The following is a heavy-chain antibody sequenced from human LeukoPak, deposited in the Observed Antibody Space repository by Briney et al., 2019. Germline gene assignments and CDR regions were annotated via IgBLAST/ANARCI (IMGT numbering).Heavy chain of an antibody. CDR1: GGSFSGYY. D-gene: IGHD6-13*01. CDR2: INHSGST. J-gene: IGHJ4*02. Sequence: SETLSLTCAVYGGSFSGYYWSWIRQPPGKGLEWIVEINHSGSTNYNPSLKSRVTISVDTSKNPFSLKLSSVTAADTAVYYCARGLRIAAAGTLGYWGQGTLVTVSS. V-gene: IGHV4-34*01. CDR3: ARGLRIAAAGTLGY.